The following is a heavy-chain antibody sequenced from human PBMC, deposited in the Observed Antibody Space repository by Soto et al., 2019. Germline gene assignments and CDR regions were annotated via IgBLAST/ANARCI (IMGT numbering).Heavy chain of an antibody. CDR1: GLTFSGYA. Sequence: DVQLLESGGGLVQPGGSLRLSCAASGLTFSGYAMSWVRQAPGKGLEWVSAISATGGSAFYADSVKGRFTISRDNSKNTVFLQIDSLVTEDTAVYYCAKGTTAVYCFDFWGQGTLVTVSS. V-gene: IGHV3-23*01. CDR3: AKGTTAVYCFDF. D-gene: IGHD2-15*01. CDR2: ISATGGSA. J-gene: IGHJ4*02.